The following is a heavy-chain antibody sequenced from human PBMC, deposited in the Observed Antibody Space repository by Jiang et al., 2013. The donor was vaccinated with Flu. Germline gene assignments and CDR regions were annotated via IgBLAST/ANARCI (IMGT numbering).Heavy chain of an antibody. D-gene: IGHD3-10*01. J-gene: IGHJ6*02. CDR1: GGTFNSYA. CDR2: IIPIFRTA. Sequence: AEVKKPGPSVKVSCKASGGTFNSYAISWVRQAPGQGLEWMAGIIPIFRTANYTQKFQGRVTITADASTNTVYMELSSLRSDDTAVYYCARDTLWFGESTNSPAGYYGMDVWGQGTTVTVSS. CDR3: ARDTLWFGESTNSPAGYYGMDV. V-gene: IGHV1-69*01.